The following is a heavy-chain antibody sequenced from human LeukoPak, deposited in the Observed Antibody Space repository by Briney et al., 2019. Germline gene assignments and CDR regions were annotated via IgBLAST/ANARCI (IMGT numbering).Heavy chain of an antibody. D-gene: IGHD3-22*01. Sequence: ASVKVSCKASGYTFNSYGISWVRQAPGQGLEWMGWISAYNGNTNYAQKLQGRVTITTDTSTNTAYMELRSLRSDDTAVYYCARDLGLYYDSTPDAFDIWGQGTMVTVSS. J-gene: IGHJ3*02. CDR1: GYTFNSYG. CDR3: ARDLGLYYDSTPDAFDI. V-gene: IGHV1-18*01. CDR2: ISAYNGNT.